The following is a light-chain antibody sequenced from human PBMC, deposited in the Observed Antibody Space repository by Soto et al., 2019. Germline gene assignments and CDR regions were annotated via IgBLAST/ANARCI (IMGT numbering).Light chain of an antibody. CDR1: SSDVGGYNY. CDR2: DVR. J-gene: IGLJ1*01. CDR3: SSYTTISTYV. V-gene: IGLV2-14*01. Sequence: QSALTQPASVSGCPGQSITISCTGTSSDVGGYNYVSWYQQHPGKAPKLMIYDVRNRPSGVSNRFSGSKSVNTASLTISGLQAEDEADYYCSSYTTISTYVFGTGTKLT.